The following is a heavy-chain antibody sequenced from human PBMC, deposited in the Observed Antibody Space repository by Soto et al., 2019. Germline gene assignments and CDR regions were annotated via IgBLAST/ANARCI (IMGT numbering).Heavy chain of an antibody. CDR1: GFTFSSYA. D-gene: IGHD2-15*01. J-gene: IGHJ5*02. CDR3: AKDGGIVVVVAAGGWFDP. Sequence: EVQLLESGGGLVQPGGSLRLSCAASGFTFSSYAMSWVRQAPGKGLEWVSAISGSGGSTYYADSVKGRFTISRDNSKNTLYLQMNSLRAEDTAVYYCAKDGGIVVVVAAGGWFDPWGQGTLVTVSS. CDR2: ISGSGGST. V-gene: IGHV3-23*01.